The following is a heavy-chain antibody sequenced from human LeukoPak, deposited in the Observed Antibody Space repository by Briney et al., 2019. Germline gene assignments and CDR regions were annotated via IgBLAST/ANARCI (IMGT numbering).Heavy chain of an antibody. CDR1: GASISISGYY. CDR2: IYYSGRT. V-gene: IGHV4-39*07. D-gene: IGHD3-22*01. Sequence: SETLSLTCTVSGASISISGYYWGWIRQPPGQGLEWIGGIYYSGRTNYNPSLKSRVTISVDTSKNQFSLKLSSETAADTAVYYCARDTHYYDRSGYYIDAFDIWGQGTMVTVSS. CDR3: ARDTHYYDRSGYYIDAFDI. J-gene: IGHJ3*02.